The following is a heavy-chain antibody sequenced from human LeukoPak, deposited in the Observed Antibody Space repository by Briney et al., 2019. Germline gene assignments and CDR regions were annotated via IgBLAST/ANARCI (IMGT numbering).Heavy chain of an antibody. V-gene: IGHV3-48*04. CDR1: GLTFDDYA. D-gene: IGHD5-24*01. Sequence: GGSLRLSCAASGLTFDDYAMHWVRQAPGKGPEWVSYISSSSSTIYYADSVKGRFTISRDNAKNSLYLQMNSLRAEDTAVYYCATGWLQFDYWGQGTLVTVSS. J-gene: IGHJ4*02. CDR3: ATGWLQFDY. CDR2: ISSSSSTI.